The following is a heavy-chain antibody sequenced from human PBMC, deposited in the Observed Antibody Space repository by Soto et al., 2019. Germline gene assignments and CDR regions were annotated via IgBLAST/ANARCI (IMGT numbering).Heavy chain of an antibody. D-gene: IGHD6-6*01. J-gene: IGHJ6*01. CDR1: GFTFSSYA. CDR2: ISYDGSNK. Sequence: QVQLVESGGGVVQPGRSLRLSCAASGFTFSSYAMHWVRQAPGKGLEWVAVISYDGSNKYYADSVKGRFTISRDNSKNTLYLQMNSLRAEDTAVYYCARVRAARPSDPGDYYYGMDVW. V-gene: IGHV3-30-3*01. CDR3: ARVRAARPSDPGDYYYGMDV.